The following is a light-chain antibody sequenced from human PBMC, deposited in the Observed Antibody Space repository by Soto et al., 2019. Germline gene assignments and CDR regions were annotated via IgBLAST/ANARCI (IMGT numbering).Light chain of an antibody. V-gene: IGKV3-20*01. CDR2: GAS. CDR1: QSVNNDY. J-gene: IGKJ4*01. Sequence: IVLTQSPGTLSLSPGDSATLSCRASQSVNNDYLAWYQQRPGQAPSLLIYGASRRASGIPDRFSGSGSGTEFTLTISGLEPEDFAVYYCQQYGSSKLTFGGGTKV. CDR3: QQYGSSKLT.